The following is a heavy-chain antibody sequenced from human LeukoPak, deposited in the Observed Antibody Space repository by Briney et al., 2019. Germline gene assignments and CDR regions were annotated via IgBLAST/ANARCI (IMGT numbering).Heavy chain of an antibody. Sequence: GGSLRLSCAVSGFSGSGYWMTWVRQAPGKGLEWVANIKQDGSEKNYVESVKGRFTTSRDNAENSLFLQMNSLRVEDTAVYYCAREWQGGIAAAGTRIEGDYWGQGTLVAVSS. CDR1: GFSGSGYW. V-gene: IGHV3-7*01. J-gene: IGHJ4*02. CDR3: AREWQGGIAAAGTRIEGDY. D-gene: IGHD6-13*01. CDR2: IKQDGSEK.